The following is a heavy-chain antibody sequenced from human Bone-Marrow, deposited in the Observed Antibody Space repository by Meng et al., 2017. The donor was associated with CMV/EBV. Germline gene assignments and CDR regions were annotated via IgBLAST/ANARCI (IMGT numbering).Heavy chain of an antibody. Sequence: SETLSLTCAVSGGSISSSNWWSWVRQPPGKGLEWIGEIYHSGSTNNNPSLKSRVTISVDKSKNQFSLKLSSVTAADTAVYYCARDIRNDSSGYYRSYWYFDLWGHGTLVTVSS. D-gene: IGHD3-22*01. J-gene: IGHJ2*01. CDR2: IYHSGST. CDR3: ARDIRNDSSGYYRSYWYFDL. CDR1: GGSISSSNW. V-gene: IGHV4-4*02.